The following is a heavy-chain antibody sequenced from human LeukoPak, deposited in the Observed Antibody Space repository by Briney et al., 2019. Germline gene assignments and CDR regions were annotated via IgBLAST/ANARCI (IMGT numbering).Heavy chain of an antibody. J-gene: IGHJ1*01. Sequence: GGSLRLSCAASGFTFNLAYMTWVRQAPGKGLEWVARIKSKTDGGTTYYAAPVKGRFTISRDDSKNTLYLQMNSLKIEDTALYYXTTDLRLWGXGTLXXVS. D-gene: IGHD3-3*01. CDR1: GFTFNLAY. CDR3: TTDLRL. V-gene: IGHV3-15*01. CDR2: IKSKTDGGTT.